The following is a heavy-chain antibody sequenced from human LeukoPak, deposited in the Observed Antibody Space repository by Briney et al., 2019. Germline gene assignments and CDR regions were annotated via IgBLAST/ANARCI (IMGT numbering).Heavy chain of an antibody. CDR3: ARGYSSNWYSGFDP. V-gene: IGHV4-59*01. J-gene: IGHJ5*02. CDR1: GGSISSYY. D-gene: IGHD6-13*01. CDR2: IYYSGST. Sequence: PSETLSLTCTVSGGSISSYYWSWIRQPPGKGLEWIGHIYYSGSTNYNPSLMSRVTISVDTSKNQFSLKLSSVTAADTAVYYCARGYSSNWYSGFDPWGQGTLVTVSS.